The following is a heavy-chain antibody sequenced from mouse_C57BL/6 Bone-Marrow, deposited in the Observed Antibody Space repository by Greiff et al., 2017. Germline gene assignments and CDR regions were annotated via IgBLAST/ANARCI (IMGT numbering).Heavy chain of an antibody. CDR2: ISGGGGNT. Sequence: EVQLLESGGGLVKPGASLKLSCAASGFTFSSYTMSWVRQTPEKRLQWVAAISGGGGNTYYTDSVKGRFTFSRDNDKNILYLQLSSLRSEDTALYYCSRQVTTVLATKYFDDWGTGTTVTVSS. J-gene: IGHJ1*03. CDR3: SRQVTTVLATKYFDD. V-gene: IGHV5-9*01. CDR1: GFTFSSYT. D-gene: IGHD1-1*01.